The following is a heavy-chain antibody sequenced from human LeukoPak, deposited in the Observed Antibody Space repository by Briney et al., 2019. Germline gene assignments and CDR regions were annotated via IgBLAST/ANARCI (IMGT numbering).Heavy chain of an antibody. Sequence: PGGSLRLSCAASGFTFSSYAMSWVRQAPGKGLEWVSAISGSGGSTYYADSVKGRFTISRDNSKNTLYLQMNSLRAEDTAVYYCAKDKLTVYSSGWYYFDYWGQGTLVTVSS. D-gene: IGHD6-19*01. CDR2: ISGSGGST. J-gene: IGHJ4*02. CDR1: GFTFSSYA. CDR3: AKDKLTVYSSGWYYFDY. V-gene: IGHV3-23*01.